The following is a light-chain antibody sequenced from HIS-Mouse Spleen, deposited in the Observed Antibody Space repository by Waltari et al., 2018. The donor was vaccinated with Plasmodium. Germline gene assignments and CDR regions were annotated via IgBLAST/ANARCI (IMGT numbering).Light chain of an antibody. CDR2: EAS. V-gene: IGLV2-23*01. CDR3: CSYAGSSTWV. Sequence: QSALTQPASVSGSPGQSITISCTGTSSDVGSYNLVSWYQQHPGKAPKLMIYEASKRPSGVSNRFSGYKSGNTASLTISGLQAEDEADYYCCSYAGSSTWVFGGGTKLTVL. CDR1: SSDVGSYNL. J-gene: IGLJ3*02.